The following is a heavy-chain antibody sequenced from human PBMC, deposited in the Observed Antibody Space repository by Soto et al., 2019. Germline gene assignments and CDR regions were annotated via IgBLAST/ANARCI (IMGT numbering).Heavy chain of an antibody. CDR2: TIPILGTA. D-gene: IGHD2-2*01. Sequence: QVQLVQSGAEVKKPGSSVKVSCKASGGTFSSYAISWVRQAPGQGLGWMGGTIPILGTANYAQKFQGRVTITADESTSTAYMELSSLRSEDTAVYYCARSQGSSTSLEIYYYYYYGMDVWGQGTTVTVSS. V-gene: IGHV1-69*01. J-gene: IGHJ6*02. CDR3: ARSQGSSTSLEIYYYYYYGMDV. CDR1: GGTFSSYA.